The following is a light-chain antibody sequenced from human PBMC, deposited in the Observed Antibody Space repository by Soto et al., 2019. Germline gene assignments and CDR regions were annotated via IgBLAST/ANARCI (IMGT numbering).Light chain of an antibody. CDR3: QQSYSIPQT. V-gene: IGKV1-39*01. Sequence: DIQMTQSPSSLSASVGNRVTITCRASQSIISYLNWYQQKPGKAPKLLIYAASSLQSGVPSRFSGSGSGTDFTLTISSLQPEDFATYYCQQSYSIPQTFGQGTKVEIK. CDR2: AAS. CDR1: QSIISY. J-gene: IGKJ1*01.